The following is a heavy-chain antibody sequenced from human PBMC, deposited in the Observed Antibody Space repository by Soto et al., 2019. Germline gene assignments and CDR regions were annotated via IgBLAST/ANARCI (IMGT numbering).Heavy chain of an antibody. Sequence: QVQLQESGPGLLKPSETLSLTCTVSGGSISSYYWSWIRQPPGKGLEWIGYIYYSGSTNYNPSLKSRVTISVDTTKNQFSRKLSSVTAADTAVYYCARHDYWSSWYEGNWFDPWGQGTLVTVSS. CDR3: ARHDYWSSWYEGNWFDP. CDR2: IYYSGST. D-gene: IGHD6-13*01. V-gene: IGHV4-59*08. CDR1: GGSISSYY. J-gene: IGHJ5*02.